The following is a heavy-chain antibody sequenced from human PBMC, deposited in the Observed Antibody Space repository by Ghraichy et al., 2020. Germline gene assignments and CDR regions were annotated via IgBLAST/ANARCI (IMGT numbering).Heavy chain of an antibody. CDR1: GFTLSSHL. CDR2: INQDGSEK. V-gene: IGHV3-7*01. J-gene: IGHJ1*01. CDR3: ARDTSLAAANTLGYFRQ. Sequence: GGSLRLSCAASGFTLSSHLMSWVRQAPGKGLEWVANINQDGSEKNYVDSVKGRFTISRDNAKNSLYLQMNSLRAEDTAVYFCARDTSLAAANTLGYFRQWGPGTLVIVSS. D-gene: IGHD6-13*01.